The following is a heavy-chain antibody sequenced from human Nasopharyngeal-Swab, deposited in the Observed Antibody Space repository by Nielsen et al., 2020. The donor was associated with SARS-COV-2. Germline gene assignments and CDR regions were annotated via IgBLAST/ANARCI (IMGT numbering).Heavy chain of an antibody. CDR1: GYTLTHYL. D-gene: IGHD2-21*01. J-gene: IGHJ4*02. CDR3: AREQSVTTYLVGNYFDF. Sequence: ASVTVSCKTSGYTLTHYLMHWVRQAPAQGLEWMGIINPSDGITTYAQRFQGRVTMTRDTSTSTVYLELNTLRSEDTAVYFCAREQSVTTYLVGNYFDFWGQGTLVTVSS. V-gene: IGHV1-46*01. CDR2: INPSDGIT.